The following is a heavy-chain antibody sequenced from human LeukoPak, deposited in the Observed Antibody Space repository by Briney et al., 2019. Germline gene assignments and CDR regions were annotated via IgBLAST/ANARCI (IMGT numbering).Heavy chain of an antibody. J-gene: IGHJ3*02. CDR2: IRYDGSNK. V-gene: IGHV3-30*02. Sequence: GGSLRLSCAASGFTFSSYGMHWVRQAPGKGLEWVEFIRYDGSNKYYADSVKGRFTISRDNSKNTLYLQMNSLRAEDTAVYYCARDFPEIGGRDGYTYHDAFDIWGQGTMVTVSS. D-gene: IGHD5-24*01. CDR1: GFTFSSYG. CDR3: ARDFPEIGGRDGYTYHDAFDI.